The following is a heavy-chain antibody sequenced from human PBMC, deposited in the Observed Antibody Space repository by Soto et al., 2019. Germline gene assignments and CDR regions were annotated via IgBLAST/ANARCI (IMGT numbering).Heavy chain of an antibody. J-gene: IGHJ5*02. CDR1: GGTFSSYA. D-gene: IGHD3-10*01. Sequence: SLVKVSCKASGGTFSSYAISWVRQAPGQGLEWMGGIIPIFGTANYAQKFQGRVTITADESTSTAYMELSSLRSEDTAVYYCARDGSGSYYNRPFDPWGQGTLVTVSS. CDR3: ARDGSGSYYNRPFDP. CDR2: IIPIFGTA. V-gene: IGHV1-69*13.